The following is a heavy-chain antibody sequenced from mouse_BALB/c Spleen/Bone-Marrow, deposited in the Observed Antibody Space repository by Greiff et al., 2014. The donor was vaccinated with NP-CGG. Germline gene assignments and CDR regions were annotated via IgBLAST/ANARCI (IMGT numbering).Heavy chain of an antibody. J-gene: IGHJ4*01. Sequence: VQLKESGPELEKPGASVKISCKASGYSFTGYNMNWVKQSNGKSLEWIGNIDPYNGGTSYNQKFKGKATLTVDKSSSTAYMQLKSLTAEDSAVYYCAKEDDSMAYWGQGTSVTVSS. CDR3: AKEDDSMAY. CDR1: GYSFTGYN. CDR2: IDPYNGGT. D-gene: IGHD6-1*01. V-gene: IGHV1S135*01.